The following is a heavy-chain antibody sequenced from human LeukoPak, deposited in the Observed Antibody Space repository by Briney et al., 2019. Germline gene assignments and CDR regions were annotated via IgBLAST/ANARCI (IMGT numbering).Heavy chain of an antibody. CDR2: IWNAGTNT. D-gene: IGHD3-16*01. V-gene: IGHV3-33*01. Sequence: GGSLRLSCAASGFSFSTYGMHWVRQAPGKGLEWVALIWNAGTNTYYADSVKGRFTISRDNSKNTLYLQMNILRAEDTAVYYCAGDTPPGGDYYFDYWCQGTLVIVSS. J-gene: IGHJ4*02. CDR1: GFSFSTYG. CDR3: AGDTPPGGDYYFDY.